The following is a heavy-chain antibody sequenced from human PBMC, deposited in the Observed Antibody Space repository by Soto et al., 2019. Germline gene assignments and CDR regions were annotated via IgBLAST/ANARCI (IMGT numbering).Heavy chain of an antibody. V-gene: IGHV4-61*01. CDR3: ATSPRFAFDF. D-gene: IGHD3-16*01. J-gene: IGHJ3*01. CDR1: GGSVSGDKNY. CDR2: ISYSGAT. Sequence: QVQLQESGPGLVKPSETLSLTCSVSGGSVSGDKNYWSWIRQSPGKGLEWIGFISYSGATIFTPPLKTRLTIAVDRSKTQFSRRLSSVTASDTAIYYCATSPRFAFDFWGQGTTVIVSS.